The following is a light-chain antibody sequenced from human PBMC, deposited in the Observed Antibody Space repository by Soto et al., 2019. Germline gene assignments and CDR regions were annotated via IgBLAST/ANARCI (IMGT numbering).Light chain of an antibody. V-gene: IGLV1-44*01. CDR1: ISNIGSNG. CDR3: AAWDDSLNAPLVI. Sequence: QSVLTQPPSASGTPGQRVTISCSGSISNIGSNGVNWFQQLPGTAPKLLIYSNNQRPSGVPDRFSGSKSGTSASLAISGLQSEDEAHYYCAAWDDSLNAPLVIFGGGTKLTVL. CDR2: SNN. J-gene: IGLJ2*01.